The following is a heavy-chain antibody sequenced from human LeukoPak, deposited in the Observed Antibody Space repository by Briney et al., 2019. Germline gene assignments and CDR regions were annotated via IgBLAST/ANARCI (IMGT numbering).Heavy chain of an antibody. CDR1: GFTFSSYG. Sequence: GGSLRLSCAASGFTFSSYGMSWVRQAPGKGLEWVSAISGSGGSTYYADSVKGRFTISRDNSKNTLYLQMNSLRAEDTAVYYCAKDPGYSSGKYYYYYYMDVWGKGTTVTISS. D-gene: IGHD6-19*01. CDR3: AKDPGYSSGKYYYYYYMDV. CDR2: ISGSGGST. V-gene: IGHV3-23*01. J-gene: IGHJ6*03.